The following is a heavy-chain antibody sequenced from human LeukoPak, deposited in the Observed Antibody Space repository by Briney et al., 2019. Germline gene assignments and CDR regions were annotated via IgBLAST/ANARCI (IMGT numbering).Heavy chain of an antibody. Sequence: GGSLRLSCAAPGFTLSDYWMHWVRQVPGKGLMWISRFTNDGSGAGYADSVMGRFIISRDDTRNTLYLQMNSLRAEDTAVYYCASSGYGHFYYDYWGQGAVVTVSS. V-gene: IGHV3-74*01. CDR3: ASSGYGHFYYDY. CDR1: GFTLSDYW. CDR2: FTNDGSGA. D-gene: IGHD3-10*01. J-gene: IGHJ4*02.